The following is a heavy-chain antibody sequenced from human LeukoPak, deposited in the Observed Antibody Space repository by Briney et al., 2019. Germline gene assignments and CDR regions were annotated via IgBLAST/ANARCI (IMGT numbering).Heavy chain of an antibody. V-gene: IGHV4-39*07. CDR3: VMVRGPNSTYYYYYMDV. D-gene: IGHD3-10*01. CDR2: IYYSGST. J-gene: IGHJ6*03. Sequence: PSETLSLTCTVSGGSISSSSYYWGWIRQPPGKGLEWIGSIYYSGSTYYNPSLKSRVTISVDTSKNQFSLKLSSVTAADTAVYYCVMVRGPNSTYYYYYMDVWGKGTTVTVSS. CDR1: GGSISSSSYY.